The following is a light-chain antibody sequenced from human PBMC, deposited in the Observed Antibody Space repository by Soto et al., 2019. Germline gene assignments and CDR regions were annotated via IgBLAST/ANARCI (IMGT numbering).Light chain of an antibody. J-gene: IGKJ3*01. V-gene: IGKV3D-20*02. CDR2: DTS. Sequence: EVELTQSPGTLSLSPGERATLSCRASQSVSSSHLAWYQQKRGQAPRLLIYDTSTRATGIPDRFSGSGSGTDFTLTISRLEPEDFAVYHCQQRSNWPLVTFGPGTKVDIK. CDR1: QSVSSSH. CDR3: QQRSNWPLVT.